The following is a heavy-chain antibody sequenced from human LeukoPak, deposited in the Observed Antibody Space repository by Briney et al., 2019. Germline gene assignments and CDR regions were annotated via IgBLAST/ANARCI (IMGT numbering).Heavy chain of an antibody. CDR1: GGTFSSYA. J-gene: IGHJ6*03. Sequence: SVKVSCKASGGTFSSYAISWVRQAPGQGLEWMGGIIPIFGTANYAQKFQGRVTITADESTSTAYMELSSLRSEDTAVYYCARGPLVCSSTSCPPRDYYYYYMDVWGKGTTVTVSS. CDR3: ARGPLVCSSTSCPPRDYYYYYMDV. V-gene: IGHV1-69*13. D-gene: IGHD2-2*01. CDR2: IIPIFGTA.